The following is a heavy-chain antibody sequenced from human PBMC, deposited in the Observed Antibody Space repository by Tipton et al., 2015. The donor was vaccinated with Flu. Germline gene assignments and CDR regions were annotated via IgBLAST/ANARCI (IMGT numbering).Heavy chain of an antibody. CDR3: ARGSGSGTFVIFDF. J-gene: IGHJ5*01. Sequence: TLSLICTVSGGSLSSFYWTWIRQSAGKGLEWIGRVYSSGTTNFNPSLKSRLTMTLEASKNQFSLTLNSVTAADAAVYYCARGSGSGTFVIFDFWGQGTLVTVSS. V-gene: IGHV4-4*07. CDR2: VYSSGTT. D-gene: IGHD3-10*01. CDR1: GGSLSSFY.